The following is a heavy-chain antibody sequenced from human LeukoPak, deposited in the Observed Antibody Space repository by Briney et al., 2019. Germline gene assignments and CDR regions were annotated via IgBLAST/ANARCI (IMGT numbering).Heavy chain of an antibody. D-gene: IGHD2-15*01. CDR1: GGSFSGYY. Sequence: SETLSLTCAVYGGSFSGYYWSWIRQPPGKGLEWIGEINHSGSTNYNPSLKSRVTISVDTSKNQFSLKLSSVTAADTAVYYRARVRRRCSGGSCYSGGSSYYYGMDVWGQGTTVTVSS. CDR2: INHSGST. J-gene: IGHJ6*02. CDR3: ARVRRRCSGGSCYSGGSSYYYGMDV. V-gene: IGHV4-34*01.